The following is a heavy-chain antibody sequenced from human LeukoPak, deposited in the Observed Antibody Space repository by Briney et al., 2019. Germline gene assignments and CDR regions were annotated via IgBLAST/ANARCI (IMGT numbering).Heavy chain of an antibody. CDR1: GGSISSLY. J-gene: IGHJ5*02. V-gene: IGHV4-59*08. D-gene: IGHD6-6*01. CDR3: ARWQYTISSGWFDP. CDR2: IYYSGGT. Sequence: SETLPLTCTISGGSISSLYWGWIRQPPGKGLEWIGSIYYSGGTNYNPSLKSRVTISVDTSKIQFSLKLSSVTAADTAVYYCARWQYTISSGWFDPWGQGTLVTVSS.